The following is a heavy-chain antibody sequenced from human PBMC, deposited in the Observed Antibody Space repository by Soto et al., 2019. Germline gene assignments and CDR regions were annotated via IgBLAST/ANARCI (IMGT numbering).Heavy chain of an antibody. CDR1: GYTFTSYC. D-gene: IGHD1-1*01. V-gene: IGHV1-18*01. CDR3: ARGRPQVQLERLGGMDV. Sequence: ASVKVSCKASGYTFTSYCISWVRQAPGQGLEWMGWISAYNGNTNYAQKLQGRVTMTTDTSTSTAYMELRSLRSDDTAVYYWARGRPQVQLERLGGMDVWGQGTTVTVSS. J-gene: IGHJ6*02. CDR2: ISAYNGNT.